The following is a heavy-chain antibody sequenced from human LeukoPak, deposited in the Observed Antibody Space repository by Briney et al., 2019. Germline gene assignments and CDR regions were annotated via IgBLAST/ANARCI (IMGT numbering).Heavy chain of an antibody. CDR1: GFTFSSYG. V-gene: IGHV3-48*01. CDR3: ARDSYSSSSAIDY. CDR2: ISSSSNIM. Sequence: GGSLRLSCAASGFTFSSYGMNWVRQAPGKGLEWVSYISSSSNIMNYADSVKGRFTTSRDNAKNSLYLQMNSLRAEDTAVYYCARDSYSSSSAIDYWGQGTLVTVSS. J-gene: IGHJ4*02. D-gene: IGHD6-6*01.